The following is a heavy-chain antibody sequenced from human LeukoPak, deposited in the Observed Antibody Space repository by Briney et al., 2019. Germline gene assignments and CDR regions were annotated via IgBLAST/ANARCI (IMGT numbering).Heavy chain of an antibody. CDR1: GFTFSSYG. J-gene: IGHJ3*02. CDR3: ARDFLPFGGVIGLEAFDI. V-gene: IGHV3-33*01. Sequence: GGSLRLSCAASGFTFSSYGMHWVRQAPGKGLEWVAVIWCDGSNKYYADSVKGRFTISRDNSKNTLYLQMNSLRAEDTAVYYCARDFLPFGGVIGLEAFDIWGQGTMVTVSS. D-gene: IGHD3-16*02. CDR2: IWCDGSNK.